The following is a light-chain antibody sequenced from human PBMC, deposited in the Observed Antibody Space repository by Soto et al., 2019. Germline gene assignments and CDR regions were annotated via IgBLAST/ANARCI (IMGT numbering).Light chain of an antibody. CDR2: DAS. J-gene: IGKJ4*01. CDR3: QQYGSTPLT. V-gene: IGKV3-20*01. Sequence: EIVLTQSPDTLSLSPGERATLSCRASQSVRNNYLAWYQQKPGQAPRFLIYDASSRATGIPDRFSGSWSGTSCTLTISRLEREDFAVYYCQQYGSTPLTFGGGTKV. CDR1: QSVRNNY.